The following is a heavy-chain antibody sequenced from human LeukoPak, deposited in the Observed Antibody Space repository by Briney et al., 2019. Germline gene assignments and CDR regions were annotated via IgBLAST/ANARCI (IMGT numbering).Heavy chain of an antibody. J-gene: IGHJ4*02. V-gene: IGHV3-23*01. D-gene: IGHD6-6*01. CDR3: AKVPSSIWLVPDY. CDR2: ISGSGGST. Sequence: GGSLRLSCAASGFTFSSYAMSWVRQAPGKGLEWVSAISGSGGSTYYADSVKGRFTISRDNSKNTLYLQMNSLRAEETAVYYCAKVPSSIWLVPDYWGQGTLVTVSS. CDR1: GFTFSSYA.